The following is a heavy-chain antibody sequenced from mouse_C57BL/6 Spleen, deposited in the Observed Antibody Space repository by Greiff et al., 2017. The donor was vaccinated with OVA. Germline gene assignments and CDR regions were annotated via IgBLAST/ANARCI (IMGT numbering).Heavy chain of an antibody. CDR2: IDPSDSYT. V-gene: IGHV1-50*01. D-gene: IGHD1-1*01. CDR3: ARHGSSLGDYWYFDV. CDR1: GYTFTSYW. Sequence: VQLQQPGAELVKPGASVKLSCKASGYTFTSYWMQWVKQRPGQGLEWIGEIDPSDSYTNYNQKFKGKATLTVDTSSSTAYMQLSSLTSEDSAVYYCARHGSSLGDYWYFDVWGTGTTVTVSS. J-gene: IGHJ1*03.